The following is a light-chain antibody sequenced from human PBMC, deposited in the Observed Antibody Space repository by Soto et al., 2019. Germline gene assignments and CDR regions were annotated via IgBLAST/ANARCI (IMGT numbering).Light chain of an antibody. CDR3: QQLNSYRVT. CDR2: AAS. CDR1: QGISSY. Sequence: DIQLTQSPSFLSASVGDRVTITCRASQGISSYLAWYQQKPGKAPKLLIYAASTLQSGVPSRFSGSGSGTDCTLTISSLQPEDFATYYCQQLNSYRVTFGPGTKVDIK. J-gene: IGKJ3*01. V-gene: IGKV1-9*01.